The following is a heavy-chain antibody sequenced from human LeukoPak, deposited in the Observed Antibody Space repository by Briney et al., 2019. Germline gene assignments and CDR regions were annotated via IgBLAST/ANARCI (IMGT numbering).Heavy chain of an antibody. Sequence: GGSLRLSCAASGFAFSSYSMHWARQAPGKGLEWVSSISSSSSYIYYADSVKGRFTISRDNAANSLYLQLNSLRAEDTAVYYCARDPGGSGNWGQGTRVTVSS. V-gene: IGHV3-21*01. J-gene: IGHJ4*02. CDR1: GFAFSSYS. CDR2: ISSSSSYI. D-gene: IGHD3-10*01. CDR3: ARDPGGSGN.